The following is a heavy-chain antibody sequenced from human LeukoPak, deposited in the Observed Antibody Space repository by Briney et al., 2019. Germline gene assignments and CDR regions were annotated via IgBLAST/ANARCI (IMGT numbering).Heavy chain of an antibody. V-gene: IGHV3-23*01. D-gene: IGHD3-22*01. CDR3: ATRNYYDRRAFYYYYFDY. Sequence: GGSLRLSCAASGFTFSSYAMSWVRQAPGKGLEWVSAISGSSGSTYYADSVKGRFTISRDNSKNTLYLQMNSLRAEDTAIYYCATRNYYDRRAFYYYYFDYWGQGFLVSVSS. CDR1: GFTFSSYA. J-gene: IGHJ4*02. CDR2: ISGSSGST.